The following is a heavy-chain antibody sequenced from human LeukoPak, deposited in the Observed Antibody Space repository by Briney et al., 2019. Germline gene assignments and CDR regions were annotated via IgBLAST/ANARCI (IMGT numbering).Heavy chain of an antibody. D-gene: IGHD6-6*01. Sequence: GASVKVSCRASGYTFTSYYMHWVRQAPGQGLEWMGIINPSGGSTSYAQKFQGRVTMTRDMSTSTVYMELSSLRSEDTAVYYCARASSIAARVFDYWGQGTLVTVSS. CDR2: INPSGGST. J-gene: IGHJ4*02. V-gene: IGHV1-46*01. CDR3: ARASSIAARVFDY. CDR1: GYTFTSYY.